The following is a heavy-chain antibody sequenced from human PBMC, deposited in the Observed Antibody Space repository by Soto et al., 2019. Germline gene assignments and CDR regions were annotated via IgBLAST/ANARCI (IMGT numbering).Heavy chain of an antibody. CDR1: DGSVSSGSYY. J-gene: IGHJ4*02. V-gene: IGHV4-61*01. D-gene: IGHD5-12*01. CDR2: IYSSGST. Sequence: SETLSLTCTVSDGSVSSGSYYWTWIRQPPGKGLEWIGYIYSSGSTLYNPSLKSRVIISVDQSMNQFSLKLSSVTAADTAVYYCARDSLALFDSWGQGTLVTVSS. CDR3: ARDSLALFDS.